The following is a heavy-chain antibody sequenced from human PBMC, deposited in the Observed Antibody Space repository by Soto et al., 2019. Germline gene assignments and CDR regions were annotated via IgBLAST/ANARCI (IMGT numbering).Heavy chain of an antibody. J-gene: IGHJ6*02. Sequence: GASVKVSCKASGYTFTSYYMHWVRQAPGQGLEWMGIINPSGGSTSYAQKFQGRVTMTRDTSTSTVYMELSSLRSEDTAVYYCARAAYSYGTAYLSYYYGMDVWGQGTTVTVSS. D-gene: IGHD5-18*01. CDR3: ARAAYSYGTAYLSYYYGMDV. CDR2: INPSGGST. V-gene: IGHV1-46*01. CDR1: GYTFTSYY.